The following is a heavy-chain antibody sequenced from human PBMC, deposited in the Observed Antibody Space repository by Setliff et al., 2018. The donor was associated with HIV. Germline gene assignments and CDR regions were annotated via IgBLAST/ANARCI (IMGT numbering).Heavy chain of an antibody. CDR2: IYSTDTT. CDR3: ARHGTWNSQRFHFDY. V-gene: IGHV4-4*09. CDR1: GVLFSTYY. J-gene: IGHJ4*02. Sequence: SETLSLTCNVSGVLFSTYYWSWIRQSPGKGLEWIGSIYSTDTTNHNPSLESRVTISVDKSKNQFSLKLNSVTAADTAVYYCARHGTWNSQRFHFDYWGQGTPVTVSS. D-gene: IGHD1-7*01.